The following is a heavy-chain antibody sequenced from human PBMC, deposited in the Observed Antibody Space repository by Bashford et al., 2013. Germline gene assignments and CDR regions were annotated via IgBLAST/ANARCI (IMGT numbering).Heavy chain of an antibody. CDR3: ASTTGTTKDY. Sequence: VRQAPGKGLEWVSSISSSSSYIYYADSVKGRFTISRDNAKNSLYLQMNSLRAEDTAVYYCASTTGTTKDYWGQGTLVTVSS. V-gene: IGHV3-21*01. J-gene: IGHJ4*02. CDR2: ISSSSSYI. D-gene: IGHD1-1*01.